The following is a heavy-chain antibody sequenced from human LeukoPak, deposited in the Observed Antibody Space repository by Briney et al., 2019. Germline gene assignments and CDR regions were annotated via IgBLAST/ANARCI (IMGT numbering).Heavy chain of an antibody. D-gene: IGHD3-22*01. CDR2: INSDGSST. Sequence: GGSLRLSCAASGFTFSSYWMHWVRQAPGKGLVWVSRINSDGSSTSYADSVKGRFTISRDNAKNTLYLQMNSLRAEDTAVYYCARETYYYDSSGYGWLDPWGQGTLVTVSS. CDR3: ARETYYYDSSGYGWLDP. CDR1: GFTFSSYW. V-gene: IGHV3-74*01. J-gene: IGHJ5*02.